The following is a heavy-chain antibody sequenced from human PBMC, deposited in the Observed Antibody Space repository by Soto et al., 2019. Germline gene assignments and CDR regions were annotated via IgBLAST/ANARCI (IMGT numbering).Heavy chain of an antibody. CDR2: TRNKANSYTT. V-gene: IGHV3-72*01. D-gene: IGHD3-22*01. Sequence: EVQLVESGGGLVQPGGSLSLSCAASGFTFSDHYMDWVRQAPGKGLEWVGRTRNKANSYTTEYAASVKGRFTISRDDSKNSLYLQMNSLKTEDTAVYYCARGYYYDSSGYLASDYWGQGTLVTVSS. CDR3: ARGYYYDSSGYLASDY. J-gene: IGHJ4*02. CDR1: GFTFSDHY.